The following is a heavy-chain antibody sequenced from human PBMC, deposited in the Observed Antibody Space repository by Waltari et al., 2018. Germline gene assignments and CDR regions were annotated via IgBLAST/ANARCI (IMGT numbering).Heavy chain of an antibody. V-gene: IGHV4-61*02. Sequence: QVQLRESGPGLVKPSQTLSLTCSVSGGPINSENYYWGWVRKAADKGLGWIGRTYSNGESRDLPSLDRRVTSSVDRSRNQFSLSLRSVTVADTAIYFCARGDDRPARYFFDSWGQGILVTVSS. CDR3: ARGDDRPARYFFDS. CDR1: GGPINSENYY. CDR2: TYSNGES. D-gene: IGHD3-16*01. J-gene: IGHJ5*01.